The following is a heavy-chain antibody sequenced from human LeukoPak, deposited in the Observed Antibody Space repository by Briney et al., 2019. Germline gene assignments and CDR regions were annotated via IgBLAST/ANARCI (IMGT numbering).Heavy chain of an antibody. CDR1: GGSISSSSYY. V-gene: IGHV4-61*05. CDR3: ARTRYYYNSRSYGAPYYFDY. J-gene: IGHJ4*02. CDR2: IYYSGST. Sequence: SETLSLTCTVSGGSISSSSYYWGWIRQPPGKGLEWIGYIYYSGSTNYNPSLKSRVTISVDTSKNQFSLKLSSVTAADTAVYYCARTRYYYNSRSYGAPYYFDYWGQGTLVTVSS. D-gene: IGHD3-10*01.